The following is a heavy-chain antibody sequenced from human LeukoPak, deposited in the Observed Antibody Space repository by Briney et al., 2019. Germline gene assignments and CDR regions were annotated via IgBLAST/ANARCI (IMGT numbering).Heavy chain of an antibody. CDR1: GGSISSSHY. CDR2: VYYSGST. J-gene: IGHJ3*02. D-gene: IGHD6-6*01. V-gene: IGHV4-39*07. Sequence: SETLSLTCTVSGGSISSSHYWGWIRQPPGKGLEWIASVYYSGSTYYNPSLKSRVTISVDTSKNQFSLKLSSVTAADTAVYYCARDGSSARYAFDIWGQGTMVTVSS. CDR3: ARDGSSARYAFDI.